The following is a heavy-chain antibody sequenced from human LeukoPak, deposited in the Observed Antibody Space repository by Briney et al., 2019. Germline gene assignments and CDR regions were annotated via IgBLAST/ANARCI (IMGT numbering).Heavy chain of an antibody. D-gene: IGHD3-9*01. CDR2: INHSGST. J-gene: IGHJ4*02. CDR3: ATHPYDILTGYPRI. V-gene: IGHV4-34*01. CDR1: GGSFSGYY. Sequence: SGTLSLTCAVYGGSFSGYYWSWIRQPPGKGLEWIGEINHSGSTNYNPSLTSRVTISVDTSKNQFSLKLSSVTAADTAVYYCATHPYDILTGYPRIWGQGTLVTVSS.